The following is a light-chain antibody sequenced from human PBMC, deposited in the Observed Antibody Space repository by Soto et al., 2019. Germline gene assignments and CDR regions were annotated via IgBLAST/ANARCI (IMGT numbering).Light chain of an antibody. V-gene: IGKV3-20*01. J-gene: IGKJ1*01. Sequence: IALSLSAGTLFLTPMERVSGCGRASQTIRSESLGWYQKKPAQAPRRVIYGTSSRPPKVPDRFSGSGSGTDFTLTISRLETEDFAVYNCEQSGSSGPFGQ. CDR1: QTIRSES. CDR2: GTS. CDR3: EQSGSSGP.